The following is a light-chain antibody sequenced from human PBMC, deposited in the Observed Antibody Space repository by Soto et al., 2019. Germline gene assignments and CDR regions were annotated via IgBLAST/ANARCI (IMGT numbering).Light chain of an antibody. CDR3: QQYNNWPPWT. J-gene: IGKJ1*01. Sequence: EIVMTQSPATLSVSPGERATLSCRASQSVSSNLAWYQQKPGQAPRLLIYSASMRATGIPARFSGSGSGTEFTLTISSLQSEDFAVYYCQQYNNWPPWTFGQGTKVEIK. CDR2: SAS. CDR1: QSVSSN. V-gene: IGKV3-15*01.